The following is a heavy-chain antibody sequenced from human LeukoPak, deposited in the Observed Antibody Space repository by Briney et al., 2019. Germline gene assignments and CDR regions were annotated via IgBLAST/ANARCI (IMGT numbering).Heavy chain of an antibody. Sequence: PSETLSLTCTVSGGSISSYYWSWIRQPPGKGLEWIGYIYYSGSTNYNPSLKSRVTISVDTSKNQFSLKLSSVTAADTAVYYCARQGCSSTSCYPSWYFDLWGRGTLVTVSS. V-gene: IGHV4-59*08. CDR1: GGSISSYY. D-gene: IGHD2-2*01. J-gene: IGHJ2*01. CDR2: IYYSGST. CDR3: ARQGCSSTSCYPSWYFDL.